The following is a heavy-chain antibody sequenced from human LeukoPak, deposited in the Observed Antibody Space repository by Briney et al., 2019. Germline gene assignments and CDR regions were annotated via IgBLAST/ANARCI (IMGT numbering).Heavy chain of an antibody. CDR1: GGSISSSSYY. Sequence: SETLSLTCTVSGGSISSSSYYWGWIRQPPGRGRGWLGGIYYSGSTYYNPSLKSRVTISVDTSKNQFSLKLSSVTAADTAVYYCARRTKNQLHLLPDDYWGQGTLVTVSS. J-gene: IGHJ4*02. CDR3: ARRTKNQLHLLPDDY. V-gene: IGHV4-39*07. D-gene: IGHD2-2*01. CDR2: IYYSGST.